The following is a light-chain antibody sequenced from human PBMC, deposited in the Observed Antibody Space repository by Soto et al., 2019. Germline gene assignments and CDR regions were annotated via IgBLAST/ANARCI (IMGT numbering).Light chain of an antibody. CDR1: QTIGNY. Sequence: DIQMTQSPASLCASVGYIVTITCRASQTIGNYINWYQQKPGKAHTVVIDRASTMQSGVPSRFSGSGSGTDFTLTISSLQPEDFATYYCQQSYSTTAWTFGQGTKVDIK. CDR3: QQSYSTTAWT. J-gene: IGKJ1*01. V-gene: IGKV1-39*01. CDR2: RAS.